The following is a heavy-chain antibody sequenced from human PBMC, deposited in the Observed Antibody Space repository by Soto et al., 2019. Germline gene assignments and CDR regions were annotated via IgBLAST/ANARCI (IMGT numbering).Heavy chain of an antibody. V-gene: IGHV3-23*01. D-gene: IGHD3-3*01. Sequence: EVQLLESGGGLVQPGGSLRLSCAASGFTFSTYAMSWVRQTPGKGLEWVSGISAGGDNTYYADSVKGRLTISRDNSKNTLYLQMNKLRAEDTAVYYCSDGGEWSFNFVYWGQGTLVTVSS. CDR1: GFTFSTYA. CDR3: SDGGEWSFNFVY. J-gene: IGHJ4*02. CDR2: ISAGGDNT.